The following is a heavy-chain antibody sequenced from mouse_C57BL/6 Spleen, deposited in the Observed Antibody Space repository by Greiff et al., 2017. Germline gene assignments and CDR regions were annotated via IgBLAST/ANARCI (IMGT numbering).Heavy chain of an antibody. CDR1: GYTFTSYW. CDR2: IDPSDSYT. CDR3: ARDDDYGAY. J-gene: IGHJ3*01. Sequence: VKLQQPGAELVMPGASVKLSCKASGYTFTSYWMHWVKQRPGQGLEWIGEIDPSDSYTNYNQKFKGKSTLTVDKSSSTAYMQLSSLTSEDSAVYYCARDDDYGAYWGQGTLVTVSA. V-gene: IGHV1-69*01. D-gene: IGHD2-4*01.